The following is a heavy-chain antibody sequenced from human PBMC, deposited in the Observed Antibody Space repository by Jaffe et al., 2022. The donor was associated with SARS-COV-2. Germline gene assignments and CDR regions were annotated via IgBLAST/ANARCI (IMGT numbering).Heavy chain of an antibody. V-gene: IGHV3-30*18. CDR2: MSRDGTNK. CDR1: GFTFSSYD. J-gene: IGHJ1*01. D-gene: IGHD1-26*01. CDR3: AKKGSGSYFGYFQN. Sequence: QVQLVESGGGVVQPGKSLKLSCAASGFTFSSYDMHWVRQAPGKGLEWVAFMSRDGTNKYHADSVKGRFTISRDNSKNTLYLQMNSLRPEDTAVYYCAKKGSGSYFGYFQNWGQGSLVTVSS.